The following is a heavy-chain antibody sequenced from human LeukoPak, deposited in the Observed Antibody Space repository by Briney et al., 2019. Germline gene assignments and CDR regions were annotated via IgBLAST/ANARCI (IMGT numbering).Heavy chain of an antibody. J-gene: IGHJ4*02. CDR3: VRGTGY. CDR1: GFTFSTYV. Sequence: GGSLRLSCSVSGFTFSTYVMHWARQAPGKGLEYVSAISSNGDNTYYADSVKGRFTVSRDNSKNTLYLQMSSLRADDTAVYYCVRGTGYWGQGTLVTVSS. CDR2: ISSNGDNT. V-gene: IGHV3-64D*06.